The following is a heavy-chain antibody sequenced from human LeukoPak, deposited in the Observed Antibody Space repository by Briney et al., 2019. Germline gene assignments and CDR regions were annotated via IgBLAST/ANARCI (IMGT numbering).Heavy chain of an antibody. Sequence: PSETLSLTCAVYGGSFSGYYWSWIRQPPGKGLEWVGEINHSGSTNYNPSLKSRVTISVDTSKNQFSLELSSVTAADTAVYYCARGREAVAGTGVYFDYWGQGTLVTVSS. CDR1: GGSFSGYY. D-gene: IGHD6-19*01. V-gene: IGHV4-34*01. CDR2: INHSGST. J-gene: IGHJ4*02. CDR3: ARGREAVAGTGVYFDY.